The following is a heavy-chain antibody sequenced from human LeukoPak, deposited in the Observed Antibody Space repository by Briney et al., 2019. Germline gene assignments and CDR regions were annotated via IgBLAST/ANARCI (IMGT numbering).Heavy chain of an antibody. CDR2: IWYDGSNK. CDR3: VSLGTNYYGLR. D-gene: IGHD3-10*01. CDR1: GFTFSSHS. J-gene: IGHJ4*02. Sequence: PGGSLRLSCAASGFTFSSHSMNWVRQAPGKGLEWVAVIWYDGSNKYYADSVKGRFTISRDNSKNTLYLEMNSLRAEDTAVYYCVSLGTNYYGLRWGQGTLVTVSS. V-gene: IGHV3-33*08.